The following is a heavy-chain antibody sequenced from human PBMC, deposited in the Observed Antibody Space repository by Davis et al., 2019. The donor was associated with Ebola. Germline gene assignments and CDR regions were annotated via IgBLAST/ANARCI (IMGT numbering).Heavy chain of an antibody. CDR1: GFTFSSYA. CDR2: VTSSGGGT. Sequence: GGSLRLSCAASGFTFSSYAMTWARQAPGKGLEWVSAVTSSGGGTYYADSVKGRFTISRDNSKNTLYLQMNSLRVEDTAVYYCAKGGSGWPSDYSYGMGVWAKGQWSPSL. V-gene: IGHV3-23*01. CDR3: AKGGSGWPSDYSYGMGV. D-gene: IGHD6-19*01. J-gene: IGHJ6*02.